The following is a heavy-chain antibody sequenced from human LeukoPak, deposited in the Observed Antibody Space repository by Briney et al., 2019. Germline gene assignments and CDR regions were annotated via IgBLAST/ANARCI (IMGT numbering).Heavy chain of an antibody. D-gene: IGHD3-22*01. V-gene: IGHV1-24*01. Sequence: GASVKVSCKVSGYTLTELSMHWVRQAPGKGLEWMGGFDLEGGETIYAQKFQGRVTMPEYTSTDTAYMELSSLRSEDTAVYYCATYTYYYDSSGSRAGAFDIWGQGTMVTVTS. CDR2: FDLEGGET. J-gene: IGHJ3*02. CDR3: ATYTYYYDSSGSRAGAFDI. CDR1: GYTLTELS.